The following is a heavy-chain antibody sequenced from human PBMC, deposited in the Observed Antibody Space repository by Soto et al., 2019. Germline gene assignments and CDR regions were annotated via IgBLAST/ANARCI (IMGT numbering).Heavy chain of an antibody. J-gene: IGHJ5*02. V-gene: IGHV1-18*01. CDR3: ARYSSSWSGWWFDP. D-gene: IGHD6-13*01. CDR1: GYTFTSYG. CDR2: ISAYNGDT. Sequence: ASVKVSCKASGYTFTSYGISWVRQAPGQGLEWMGWISAYNGDTNYAQKLQGRVTMTTDTSTSTAYMELRSLRSDDTAVYYCARYSSSWSGWWFDPWGQGTLVTVSS.